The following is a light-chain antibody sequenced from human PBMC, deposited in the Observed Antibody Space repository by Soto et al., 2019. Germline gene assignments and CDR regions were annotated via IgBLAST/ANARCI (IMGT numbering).Light chain of an antibody. Sequence: QSVLTQPPSASGTPGQRVTISCSGSSSTIGIDTVSWYQQIPGTAPKLLIYNGNQRPSGVPDRFSGSESGTSASLAISGLLSDDEADYYCVVWDDSLNGYVFGTGTKLTVL. CDR3: VVWDDSLNGYV. CDR1: SSTIGIDT. V-gene: IGLV1-44*01. CDR2: NGN. J-gene: IGLJ1*01.